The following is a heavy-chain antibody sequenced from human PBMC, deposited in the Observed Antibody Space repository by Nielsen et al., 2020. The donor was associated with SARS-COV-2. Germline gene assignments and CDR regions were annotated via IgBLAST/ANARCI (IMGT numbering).Heavy chain of an antibody. CDR2: IYYSGST. CDR1: GGSISSYY. Sequence: SEPLSLTCTVSGGSISSYYWSWIRQPPGKGLEWIGYIYYSGSTNYNPSLKSRVTISIDTSKNQFSLKLSSVTAADTAVYYCAYWGGLGSSEFYYYGMDVWGQGTTVTVSS. CDR3: AYWGGLGSSEFYYYGMDV. J-gene: IGHJ6*02. D-gene: IGHD6-6*01. V-gene: IGHV4-59*01.